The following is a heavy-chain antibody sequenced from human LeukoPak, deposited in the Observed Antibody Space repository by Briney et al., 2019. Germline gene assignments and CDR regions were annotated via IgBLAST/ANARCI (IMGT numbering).Heavy chain of an antibody. CDR2: ISAYNGNT. J-gene: IGHJ6*03. D-gene: IGHD4-17*01. V-gene: IGHV1-18*01. CDR3: AGMTTVTSYYYYYMDV. CDR1: GYTFTSYG. Sequence: ASVKVPCKASGYTFTSYGISWVRQAPGQGLEWMGWISAYNGNTNYAQKLQGRVTMTTDTSTSTAYMELRSLRSDDTAVYYCAGMTTVTSYYYYYMDVWGKGTTVTVSS.